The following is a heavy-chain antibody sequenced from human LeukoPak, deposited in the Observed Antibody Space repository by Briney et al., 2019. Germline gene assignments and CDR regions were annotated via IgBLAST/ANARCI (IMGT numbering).Heavy chain of an antibody. CDR1: SGSISSSSYY. V-gene: IGHV4-39*01. J-gene: IGHJ4*02. D-gene: IGHD1-26*01. Sequence: PSATLSLTCTVSSGSISSSSYYWGWIRQPPGKGLEWIGIIYYSGITYYNPSLKSRVTISVDTSKNQFSLKLTSVTAADTAVYYCARHFYGTGSYDGMDCWGKGSLVTVSS. CDR3: ARHFYGTGSYDGMDC. CDR2: IYYSGIT.